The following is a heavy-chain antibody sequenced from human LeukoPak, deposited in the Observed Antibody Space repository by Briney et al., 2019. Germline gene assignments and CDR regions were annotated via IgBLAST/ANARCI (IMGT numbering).Heavy chain of an antibody. CDR1: GFTFSSYW. CDR2: IKQDGSEK. J-gene: IGHJ4*02. CDR3: ARIVVVPAAIGPDPPSYYFDY. V-gene: IGHV3-7*01. D-gene: IGHD2-2*02. Sequence: PGGSLRLSCIASGFTFSSYWMSWVRQAPGKGLEWVANIKQDGSEKYYVDSVKGRFTISRDNAKNSLYLQMNSLRAEDTAVYYCARIVVVPAAIGPDPPSYYFDYWGQGTLVTVSS.